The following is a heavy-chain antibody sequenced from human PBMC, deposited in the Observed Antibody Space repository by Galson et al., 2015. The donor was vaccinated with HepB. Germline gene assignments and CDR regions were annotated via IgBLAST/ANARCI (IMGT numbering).Heavy chain of an antibody. CDR2: IYSGGST. D-gene: IGHD6-6*01. J-gene: IGHJ4*02. V-gene: IGHV3-53*01. CDR1: GFTVSSNC. CDR3: ARESSSSPPY. Sequence: SLRLSCAASGFTVSSNCMSWVRQAPGKGLEWVSVIYSGGSTYYADSVKGRFTISRDNSKNTLYLQMNSLRAEDTAVYYCARESSSSPPYWGQGTLVTVSS.